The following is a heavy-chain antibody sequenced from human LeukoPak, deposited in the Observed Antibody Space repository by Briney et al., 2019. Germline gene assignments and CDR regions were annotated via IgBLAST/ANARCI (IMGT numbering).Heavy chain of an antibody. CDR3: AREYGGYNYAGYYYYYMDV. D-gene: IGHD5-24*01. J-gene: IGHJ6*03. V-gene: IGHV3-21*01. Sequence: GGSLRLSCAASGFTFSSYSMNWVRQAPGKGLEWVSSISSFSTYMYYADSVKGRFTISRDNAKNSLYLQMNSLRVEDTAVYYCAREYGGYNYAGYYYYYMDVWGKGTTVTVSS. CDR2: ISSFSTYM. CDR1: GFTFSSYS.